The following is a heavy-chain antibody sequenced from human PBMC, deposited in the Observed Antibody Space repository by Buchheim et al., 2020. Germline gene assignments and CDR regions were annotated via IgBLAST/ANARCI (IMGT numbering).Heavy chain of an antibody. J-gene: IGHJ4*02. CDR1: GFTFSSYE. CDR3: VREAFYYDSSGDYFDY. V-gene: IGHV3-48*03. D-gene: IGHD3-22*01. CDR2: ISSSGSTI. Sequence: EVQLVESGGGLVQPGGSLRLSCAASGFTFSSYEMNWVRQAPGKGLEWVSYISSSGSTIYYADSVKGRFTISRDNAKNSLYLQMNSLRAEDTAVYYCVREAFYYDSSGDYFDYWGQGTL.